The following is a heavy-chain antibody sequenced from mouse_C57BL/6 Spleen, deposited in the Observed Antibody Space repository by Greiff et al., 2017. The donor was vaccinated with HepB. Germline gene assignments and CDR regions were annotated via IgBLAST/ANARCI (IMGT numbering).Heavy chain of an antibody. CDR2: IDPENGDT. J-gene: IGHJ4*01. V-gene: IGHV14-4*01. CDR3: TTWGTTVVATYAMDY. D-gene: IGHD1-1*01. CDR1: GFNIKDDY. Sequence: EVQLQQSGAELVRPGASVKLSCTASGFNIKDDYMHWVKQRPEQGLEWIGWIDPENGDTEYASKFQGKATITADTSSNTDYLQLSSLTSEDTAVYYCTTWGTTVVATYAMDYWGQGTSVTVSS.